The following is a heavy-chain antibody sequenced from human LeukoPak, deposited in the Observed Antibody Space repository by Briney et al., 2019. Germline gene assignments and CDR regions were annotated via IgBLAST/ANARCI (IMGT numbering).Heavy chain of an antibody. Sequence: GGSLILSCAASGFTLSSFDMSWVRQAPGKGLEWVSGISGSGGSTYYADSVKGRFTVSRDTSKNTLYLQMNSLRAEDTAVYYCAKSPQYCSGGSCSWFFDYWGQGTLVTVSS. J-gene: IGHJ4*02. D-gene: IGHD2-15*01. V-gene: IGHV3-23*01. CDR2: ISGSGGST. CDR1: GFTLSSFD. CDR3: AKSPQYCSGGSCSWFFDY.